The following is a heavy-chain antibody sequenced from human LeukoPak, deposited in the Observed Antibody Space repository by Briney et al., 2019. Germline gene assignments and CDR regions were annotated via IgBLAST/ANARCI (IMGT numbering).Heavy chain of an antibody. CDR3: ARLGSSSSHYYYYYGMDV. CDR2: IYYSGST. Sequence: SETLSLTCTVSGGSISSYYWSWIRQPPGKGLEWIGYIYYSGSTNYNPSLKSRVTISVDTSKNQFSLKLSSVTAADTAVYYCARLGSSSSHYYYYYGMDVWGQGTTVTVSS. D-gene: IGHD6-6*01. V-gene: IGHV4-59*08. CDR1: GGSISSYY. J-gene: IGHJ6*02.